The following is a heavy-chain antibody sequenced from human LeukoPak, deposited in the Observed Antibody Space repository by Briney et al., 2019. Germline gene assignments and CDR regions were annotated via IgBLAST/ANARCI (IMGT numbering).Heavy chain of an antibody. V-gene: IGHV4-4*07. D-gene: IGHD3-3*01. CDR3: ARGTSPYITIFGVYWFDP. CDR1: GGSISSYY. CDR2: IYTSGST. J-gene: IGHJ5*02. Sequence: SETLSLTCTVSGGSISSYYWSWIRQPAGKGLEWIGRIYTSGSTNYNPSLKSRVTISVDTSKNQFSLKLSSVTAADTAVYYCARGTSPYITIFGVYWFDPWGQGTLVTVSS.